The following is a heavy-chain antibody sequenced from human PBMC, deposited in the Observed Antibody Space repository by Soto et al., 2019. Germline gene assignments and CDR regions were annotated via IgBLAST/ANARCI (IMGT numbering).Heavy chain of an antibody. V-gene: IGHV4-59*02. CDR2: IYYSGST. J-gene: IGHJ4*02. D-gene: IGHD6-19*01. Sequence: SETLSLTCTVSGGSVSSYYWSWIRQPPGKRLEWIGYIYYSGSTNYNPSLKSRVTISVDTSKNQFSLKLSSVTAADTAVYYCARAYSSGWFGFDYWGQGTLVTVSS. CDR3: ARAYSSGWFGFDY. CDR1: GGSVSSYY.